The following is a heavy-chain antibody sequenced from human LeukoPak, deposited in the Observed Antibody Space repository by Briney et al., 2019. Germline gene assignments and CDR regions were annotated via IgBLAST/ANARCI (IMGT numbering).Heavy chain of an antibody. CDR2: FRGSGGST. CDR3: AKRPSLSRLNSGSYHFDY. Sequence: GGSLRLSCAPPESTLATMPIAGSAKPPGKGRSGSPPFRGSGGSTYYADSVKGRFTISRDNSKNTLYLQMNSLRAEDTAVYYCAKRPSLSRLNSGSYHFDYWGQGTLVTVSS. V-gene: IGHV3-23*01. D-gene: IGHD1-26*01. J-gene: IGHJ4*02. CDR1: ESTLATMP.